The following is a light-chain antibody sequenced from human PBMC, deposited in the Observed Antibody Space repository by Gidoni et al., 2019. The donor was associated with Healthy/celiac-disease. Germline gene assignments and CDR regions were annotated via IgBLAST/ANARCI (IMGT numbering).Light chain of an antibody. CDR1: RSISSY. CDR2: ATS. CDR3: QQSYSTPLS. V-gene: IGKV1-39*01. J-gene: IGKJ4*01. Sequence: PAALSAASGDIAPSTCRVSRSISSYLKWYQQKPGNAPHLLIYATSSLQSLVPSRFSGSGSGTHCTLTILNLQPEDFATYYCQQSYSTPLSFGGGTKVEIK.